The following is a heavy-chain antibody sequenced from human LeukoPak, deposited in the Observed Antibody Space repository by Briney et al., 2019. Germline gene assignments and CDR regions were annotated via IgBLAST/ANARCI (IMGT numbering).Heavy chain of an antibody. Sequence: QPGGSLRLSCVASGFTFDNFAMHWVRQAPGKGREWVSGISWDSVNIDYADSGKGRFTISRDNPKNSLSLHMKSLTPADTALYYCAKAGEGWSPFDSSGQGAPVTVSS. CDR2: ISWDSVNI. V-gene: IGHV3-9*01. CDR1: GFTFDNFA. J-gene: IGHJ4*02. CDR3: AKAGEGWSPFDS. D-gene: IGHD3-10*01.